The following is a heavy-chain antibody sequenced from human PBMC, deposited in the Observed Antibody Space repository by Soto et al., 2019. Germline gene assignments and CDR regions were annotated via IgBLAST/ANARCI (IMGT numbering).Heavy chain of an antibody. D-gene: IGHD3-10*01. V-gene: IGHV1-8*01. J-gene: IGHJ5*02. CDR3: ASFFGEDSFNLFDP. CDR2: MNPNSGNT. Sequence: APLKGYCKASGYTFTRYDINWVRKATGQGLEWMGWMNPNSGNTGYAQKFQGRVTMTRNTSISTAYMELSSLRSEDTAVYYCASFFGEDSFNLFDPWVQGTLVTVSS. CDR1: GYTFTRYD.